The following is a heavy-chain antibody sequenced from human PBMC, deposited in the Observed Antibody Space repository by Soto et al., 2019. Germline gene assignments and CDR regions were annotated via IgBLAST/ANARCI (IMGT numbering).Heavy chain of an antibody. V-gene: IGHV3-7*01. D-gene: IGHD3-3*01. CDR2: IKQDGSEK. CDR3: ARVGDDFWSGYSLSYYHYYYGIDV. J-gene: IGHJ6*02. Sequence: EVQLVESGGGLVQPGGSLRLSCAASGFTFSSYWMTWVRQAPGKGLEWVANIKQDGSEKYYVASVKGRFTISRDNAKNSLYLQMNSLRAEDTAVYYCARVGDDFWSGYSLSYYHYYYGIDVWGQGTTVTVSS. CDR1: GFTFSSYW.